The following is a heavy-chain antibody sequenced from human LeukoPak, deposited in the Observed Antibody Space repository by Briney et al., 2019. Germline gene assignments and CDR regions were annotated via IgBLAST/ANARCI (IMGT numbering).Heavy chain of an antibody. Sequence: ASVKVSCKASGCTFSSYDISWVRQAPGKGLEWMGGISPIFGTANYAQKVQGRVTITADESTSTAYMELSSLRAEDTDVYYWERVLNSGNIKFDPWGQGTLVTVSS. CDR3: ERVLNSGNIKFDP. J-gene: IGHJ5*02. V-gene: IGHV1-69*13. D-gene: IGHD1-26*01. CDR2: ISPIFGTA. CDR1: GCTFSSYD.